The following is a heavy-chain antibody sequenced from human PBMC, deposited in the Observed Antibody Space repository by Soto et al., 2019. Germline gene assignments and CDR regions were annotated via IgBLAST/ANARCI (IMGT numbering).Heavy chain of an antibody. Sequence: SETLSLTCAVSGGSISSSNWWSWVRQPPGKGLEWIGEIYHSGSTNYNPSLKSRVTISVDKSKNQFSLKLSSVTAADTAVYYCARLVIGYYHSSDYIDYRGQGTLVTVSS. CDR1: GGSISSSNW. CDR3: ARLVIGYYHSSDYIDY. V-gene: IGHV4-4*02. CDR2: IYHSGST. D-gene: IGHD3-22*01. J-gene: IGHJ4*02.